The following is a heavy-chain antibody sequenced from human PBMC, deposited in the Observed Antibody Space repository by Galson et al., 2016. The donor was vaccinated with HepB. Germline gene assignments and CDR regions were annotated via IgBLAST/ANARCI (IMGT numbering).Heavy chain of an antibody. CDR1: GFTFSNYA. CDR3: ARSLSNYFDD. Sequence: SLRLSCAASGFTFSNYALGWVRQAPGKGLEWVSAINFSGDDTYYADSVKGRFTISRANSKNTLFLQMNSLRAEDTALYYCARSLSNYFDDWGQGTLVTVSS. CDR2: INFSGDDT. J-gene: IGHJ4*02. V-gene: IGHV3-23*01.